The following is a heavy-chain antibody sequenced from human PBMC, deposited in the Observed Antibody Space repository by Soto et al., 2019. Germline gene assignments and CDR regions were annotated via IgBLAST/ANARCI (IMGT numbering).Heavy chain of an antibody. CDR1: GCSVSSGSYY. CDR3: ARECTGDYDFWSGYPPNWFDP. D-gene: IGHD3-3*01. CDR2: IYYSGST. J-gene: IGHJ5*02. Sequence: PXETLSLTCTVSGCSVSSGSYYWSWIRQPPGKGLEWIGYIYYSGSTNYNPSLKSRVTISVDTSKNQFSLKLSSVTAADTAVYYCARECTGDYDFWSGYPPNWFDPWGQGTLVTVSS. V-gene: IGHV4-61*01.